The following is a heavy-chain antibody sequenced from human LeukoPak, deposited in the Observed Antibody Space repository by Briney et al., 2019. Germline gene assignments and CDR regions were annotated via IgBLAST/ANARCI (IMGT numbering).Heavy chain of an antibody. Sequence: SETLSLTCTVSGGSISSSSYYWGWIRQPPGKGLEWIGSIYYSGSTYYNPSLKSRVTISVDTSKNQFSLKLSSVTAADTAVYYCARHVVEYYDILTGYSPRAFDIWGQGTMVTVSS. CDR1: GGSISSSSYY. D-gene: IGHD3-9*01. CDR2: IYYSGST. CDR3: ARHVVEYYDILTGYSPRAFDI. J-gene: IGHJ3*02. V-gene: IGHV4-39*01.